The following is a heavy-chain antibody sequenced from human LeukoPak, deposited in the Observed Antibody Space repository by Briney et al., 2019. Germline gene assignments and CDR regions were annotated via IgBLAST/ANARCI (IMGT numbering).Heavy chain of an antibody. CDR3: ARDHVRFIRRRNNVFDI. D-gene: IGHD1-14*01. CDR1: GGSISSSSYY. CDR2: IYYSGST. V-gene: IGHV4-39*07. J-gene: IGHJ3*02. Sequence: SETLSLTCTVSGGSISSSSYYWGWIRQPPGKGLEWIGTIYYSGSTYYNPSLKSRVTISVDTSKNQFSLKLSSVTAADTAVYYCARDHVRFIRRRNNVFDIWGQGTMVTVSS.